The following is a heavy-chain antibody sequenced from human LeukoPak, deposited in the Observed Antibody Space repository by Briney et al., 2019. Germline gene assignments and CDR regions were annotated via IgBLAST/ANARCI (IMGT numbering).Heavy chain of an antibody. CDR3: ARGRDGSSYYFDY. J-gene: IGHJ4*02. CDR1: GGSISSYY. Sequence: SETLSLTCTVSGGSISSYYWSWIRQPPGKGLEWIGRIHTSGSTNYNPSLKGRVTISVDTSKNQFSLKLSSVAAADTAVYYCARGRDGSSYYFDYWGQGALVTVSS. D-gene: IGHD1-26*01. V-gene: IGHV4-4*08. CDR2: IHTSGST.